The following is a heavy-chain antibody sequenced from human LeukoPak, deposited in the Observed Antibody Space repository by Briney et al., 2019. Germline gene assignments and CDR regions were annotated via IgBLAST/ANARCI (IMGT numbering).Heavy chain of an antibody. CDR2: IYTSGST. Sequence: SETPSLTCTVSGGSISSYYWSWIRQPPGKGLEWIGYIYTSGSTNYNPSLKSRVTISVDTSKNQFSPKLSSVTAADTAVYYCARGGGYSSSRTDYFDYWGQGTLVAVSS. V-gene: IGHV4-4*09. CDR3: ARGGGYSSSRTDYFDY. CDR1: GGSISSYY. D-gene: IGHD6-13*01. J-gene: IGHJ4*02.